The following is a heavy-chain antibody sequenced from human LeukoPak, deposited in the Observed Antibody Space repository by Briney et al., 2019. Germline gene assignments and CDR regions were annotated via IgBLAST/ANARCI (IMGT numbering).Heavy chain of an antibody. V-gene: IGHV3-74*01. Sequence: GGSLRLSCAASGFTFSSYWMHWVRQAPGKGLVWVSRINSDGSSTSYADSVKGRFTITRDNAKNTLHLQMNSLRAEDTAVYYCATPRGSGSYLAFDYWGQGTLVTVSS. CDR3: ATPRGSGSYLAFDY. J-gene: IGHJ4*02. CDR1: GFTFSSYW. D-gene: IGHD1-26*01. CDR2: INSDGSST.